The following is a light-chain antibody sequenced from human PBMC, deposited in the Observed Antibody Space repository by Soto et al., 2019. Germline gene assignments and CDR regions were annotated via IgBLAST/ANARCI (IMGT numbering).Light chain of an antibody. CDR1: SSDVGSYNL. CDR3: CSYAGSSTHV. V-gene: IGLV2-23*02. J-gene: IGLJ1*01. Sequence: QSVLTQPASVSGSPGQSITISCTGTSSDVGSYNLVSWYQQHPGKAPKLMIYEVSKRPSGVSNRFSGSKSGNTASLTISGLQAEDEADYYCCSYAGSSTHVFGTGTK. CDR2: EVS.